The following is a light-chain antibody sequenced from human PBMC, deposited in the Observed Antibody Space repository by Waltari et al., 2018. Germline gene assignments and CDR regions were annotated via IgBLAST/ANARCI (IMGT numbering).Light chain of an antibody. V-gene: IGLV2-8*01. J-gene: IGLJ2*01. CDR3: SSYAGTDVV. Sequence: QSALTQPPSASGSPGQSVTISCTGTRSDVGGYNYVSWYQQHPGKAPTLMIYEVSKRPAGVPDRFSGSKSGNTASLTVSGLQAEDEADYYCSSYAGTDVVFGGGTKLTVL. CDR1: RSDVGGYNY. CDR2: EVS.